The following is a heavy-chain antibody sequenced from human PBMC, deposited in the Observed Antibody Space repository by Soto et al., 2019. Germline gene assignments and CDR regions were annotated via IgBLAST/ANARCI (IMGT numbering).Heavy chain of an antibody. CDR1: GYTLTSYG. D-gene: IGHD3-22*01. V-gene: IGHV1-18*01. J-gene: IGHJ6*02. CDR2: ISAYNGNT. Sequence: ASVKVSCTASGYTLTSYGMNWVRQAPGRGLEWMGWISAYNGNTNYAQKHQGRVTMTTDTSTSTAYMELRSLRSDDTAVYYCSRDKDYYDSSGRPYYNYGMDVWGQGTTVTVSS. CDR3: SRDKDYYDSSGRPYYNYGMDV.